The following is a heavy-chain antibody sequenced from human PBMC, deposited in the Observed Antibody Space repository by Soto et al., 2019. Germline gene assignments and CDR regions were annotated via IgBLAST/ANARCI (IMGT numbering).Heavy chain of an antibody. Sequence: SETLSLTCTVFGGSIDDYYWSWIRQSPGKGLEWIGHISERGSTDYNPSLKSRVTISVDRSNKQFSLKVTSVTAADTAVYYCARDRWTARANWFDPWGQGTLVTVS. V-gene: IGHV4-59*01. CDR1: GGSIDDYY. D-gene: IGHD3-16*02. CDR2: ISERGST. CDR3: ARDRWTARANWFDP. J-gene: IGHJ5*02.